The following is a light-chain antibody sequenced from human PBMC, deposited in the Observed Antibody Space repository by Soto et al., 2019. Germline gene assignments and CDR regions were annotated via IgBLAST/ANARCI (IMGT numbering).Light chain of an antibody. CDR2: NNL. J-gene: IGLJ1*01. CDR1: SSNFGAGYE. CDR3: QSFDSSLRVYV. Sequence: QSVLTQPPSVSGAPGQRVTISCTGSSSNFGAGYEVHWYKQLPGAAPTLVIFNNLNRPSGVPERFSGSKSGTSASLVLSGLQAEDEADYYCQSFDSSLRVYVFGSGTKLTVL. V-gene: IGLV1-40*01.